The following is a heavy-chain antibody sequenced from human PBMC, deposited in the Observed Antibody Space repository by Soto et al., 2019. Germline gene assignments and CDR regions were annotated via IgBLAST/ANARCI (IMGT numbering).Heavy chain of an antibody. V-gene: IGHV1-18*04. D-gene: IGHD3-22*01. J-gene: IGHJ4*02. CDR1: GYTFTSYG. CDR3: AGSLYYYDSSGYLDY. Sequence: GASVKVSCKASGYTFTSYGISWVRQAPGQGLEWMGWISAYNGNTTYAQKLQGRVTMTTDTSTSTAYMELRSLRSDDTAVYYCAGSLYYYDSSGYLDYWGQGTLVTVSS. CDR2: ISAYNGNT.